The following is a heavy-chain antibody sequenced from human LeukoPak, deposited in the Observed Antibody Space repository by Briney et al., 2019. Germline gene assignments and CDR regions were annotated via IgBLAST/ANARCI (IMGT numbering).Heavy chain of an antibody. CDR1: GGTFSSYA. Sequence: SVKVSCKASGGTFSSYAISWVRQAPGQGLEWMGGIIPIFGTANYAQKFQGRVTITADESTSTAYMELSSLRSEDTAVYYCARLTVTTAHYYYYYGMDVWGQGTTVTVSS. D-gene: IGHD4-11*01. CDR3: ARLTVTTAHYYYYYGMDV. CDR2: IIPIFGTA. V-gene: IGHV1-69*13. J-gene: IGHJ6*02.